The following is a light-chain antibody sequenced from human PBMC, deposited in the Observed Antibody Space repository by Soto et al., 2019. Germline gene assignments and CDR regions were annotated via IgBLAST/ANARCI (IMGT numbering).Light chain of an antibody. CDR1: QSSLYSSNNKNY. V-gene: IGKV4-1*01. CDR2: WAS. Sequence: DIVMTQSPDSLAVSLRERGTINCKSSQSSLYSSNNKNYLTWYQQKPGQPPKLLIYWASTRESGVPDRFSGSGSGTDFTLTISSLQAEDVTVYYCQQYYSTLLTFGGGTKVDIK. CDR3: QQYYSTLLT. J-gene: IGKJ4*01.